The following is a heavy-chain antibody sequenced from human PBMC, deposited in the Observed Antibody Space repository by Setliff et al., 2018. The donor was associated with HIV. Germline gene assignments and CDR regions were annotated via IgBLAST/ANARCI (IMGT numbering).Heavy chain of an antibody. J-gene: IGHJ4*02. D-gene: IGHD1-20*01. CDR1: GYTFINYG. Sequence: ASVKVSCKASGYTFINYGISWVRQAPGQGLEWMGWISAYNGNTNYAQKFQGRVTMTTDTSTSTAYMEMRSLRSDGTAVYFCARDVDNAGTHPPDYWGQGTLVTVSS. CDR2: ISAYNGNT. V-gene: IGHV1-18*01. CDR3: ARDVDNAGTHPPDY.